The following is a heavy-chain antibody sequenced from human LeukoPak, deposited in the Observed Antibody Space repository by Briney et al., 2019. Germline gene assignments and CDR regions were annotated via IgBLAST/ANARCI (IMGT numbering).Heavy chain of an antibody. CDR2: IIPIFGTA. D-gene: IGHD1-26*01. V-gene: IGHV1-69*13. Sequence: ASVKVSCKASGGTFSSYAISWVRQAPGQGLEWMGGIIPIFGTANYAQKFQGRVTITADESTSTAYMELSSLRSEDTAVYYCARALSSLLPPGDYWGQGTLVTVSS. CDR3: ARALSSLLPPGDY. CDR1: GGTFSSYA. J-gene: IGHJ4*02.